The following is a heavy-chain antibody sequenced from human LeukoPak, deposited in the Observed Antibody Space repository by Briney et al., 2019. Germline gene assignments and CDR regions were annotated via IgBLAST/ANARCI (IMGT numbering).Heavy chain of an antibody. J-gene: IGHJ1*01. CDR2: INPNSGGT. CDR3: ARVTGYSSSWYEYFQH. CDR1: GYTFTGYY. V-gene: IGHV1-2*02. D-gene: IGHD6-13*01. Sequence: GASVKVSCKASGYTFTGYYMHWVRQAPGQGLEWVGWINPNSGGTNYAQKFQGRVTMTRDTSISTAYMELSRLRSDDTAVYYCARVTGYSSSWYEYFQHWGQGTLVTVSS.